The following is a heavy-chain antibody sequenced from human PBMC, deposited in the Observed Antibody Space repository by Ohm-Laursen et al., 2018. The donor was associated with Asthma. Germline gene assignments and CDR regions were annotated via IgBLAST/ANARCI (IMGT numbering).Heavy chain of an antibody. Sequence: SETLSLTCAVYGGSFSGYYWSWIRPPPGKGLEWIGEINHSGSTNYNPSLKSRVTISVDTSKNQFSLKLSSVTAADTAVYYCARGQRLYAYWGQGTLVTVSS. V-gene: IGHV4-34*01. D-gene: IGHD3-16*01. J-gene: IGHJ4*02. CDR1: GGSFSGYY. CDR2: INHSGST. CDR3: ARGQRLYAY.